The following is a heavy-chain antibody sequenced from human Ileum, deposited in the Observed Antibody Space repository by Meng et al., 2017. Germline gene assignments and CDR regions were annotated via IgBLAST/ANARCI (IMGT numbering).Heavy chain of an antibody. CDR3: ASGSGSLDY. J-gene: IGHJ4*02. CDR2: TYYRSKWYS. Sequence: QVHLLRSGPGLVKPSLTLSPTCAVSGGSVSSNIAAWNWIRQSPLRGLEWLGRTYYRSKWYSEYAVSVKSRISITPDTSKNQFSLQMNSVTPEDTAVYYCASGSGSLDYWGPGTLVTVSS. CDR1: GGSVSSNIAA. D-gene: IGHD3-3*01. V-gene: IGHV6-1*01.